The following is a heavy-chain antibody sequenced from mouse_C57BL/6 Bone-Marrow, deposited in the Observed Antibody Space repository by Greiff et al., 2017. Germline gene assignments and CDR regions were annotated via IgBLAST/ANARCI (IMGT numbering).Heavy chain of an antibody. Sequence: QVQLQQPGAELVKPGASVKLSCKASGYTFTSYWMHWVKQRPGRGPEWIGRIDPNSGGTKYNEKFKSKATLTVDKPSSTAYMQLSSLTSEDSAVYYCARSSTYYSNYGFAYWGQGTLVTVSA. CDR1: GYTFTSYW. CDR3: ARSSTYYSNYGFAY. CDR2: IDPNSGGT. J-gene: IGHJ3*01. V-gene: IGHV1-72*01. D-gene: IGHD2-5*01.